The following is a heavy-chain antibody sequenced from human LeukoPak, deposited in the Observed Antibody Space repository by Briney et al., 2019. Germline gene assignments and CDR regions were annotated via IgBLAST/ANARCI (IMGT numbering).Heavy chain of an antibody. CDR2: ISAYNGNT. D-gene: IGHD6-6*01. V-gene: IGHV1-18*01. CDR1: GYTFTSYG. J-gene: IGHJ4*02. Sequence: ASVKVSCKASGYTFTSYGINWVRQAPGQGLEWMGWISAYNGNTNYAQKVQGRVTMTTDTSTSTAYMELRSLRSDDTAVYHCARDIYSSSTADYWGQGTLVTVSS. CDR3: ARDIYSSSTADY.